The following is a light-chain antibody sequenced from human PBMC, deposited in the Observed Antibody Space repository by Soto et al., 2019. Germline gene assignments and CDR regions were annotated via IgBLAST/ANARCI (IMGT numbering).Light chain of an antibody. CDR1: HTIITY. Sequence: DIQMTQSPSSLSASVGDEVTITCRASHTIITYLNWYQLKPGKPPRLLIYAASSLQSGVPSRFSGSGSGTDFTLTINSLQPEDFATYSCQQSYNSPQTFGQGTKVEIK. CDR3: QQSYNSPQT. J-gene: IGKJ1*01. CDR2: AAS. V-gene: IGKV1-39*01.